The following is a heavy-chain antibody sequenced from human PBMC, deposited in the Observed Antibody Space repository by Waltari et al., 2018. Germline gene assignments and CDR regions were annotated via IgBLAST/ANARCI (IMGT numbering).Heavy chain of an antibody. V-gene: IGHV5-51*01. D-gene: IGHD1-7*01. CDR1: GYSFTSYW. CDR3: ARHTGRGDWNYVRGWFDP. Sequence: EVQLVQSGAVVKKPGESLKTSCKGSGYSFTSYWVGWVRQMPGKGLEWMGGIYPGDCNTRYSPYFHGQVTISADKSISTAYLQWSSLKAADTAMYYCARHTGRGDWNYVRGWFDPWGQGTLVTVSS. CDR2: IYPGDCNT. J-gene: IGHJ5*02.